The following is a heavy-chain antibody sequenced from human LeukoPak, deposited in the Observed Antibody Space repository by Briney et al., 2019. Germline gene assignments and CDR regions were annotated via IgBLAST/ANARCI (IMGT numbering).Heavy chain of an antibody. CDR2: INSDGSIT. CDR1: GFTFSSYW. Sequence: GGSLRLSCAASGFTFSSYWMHWVRQAPGKGLMWVSHINSDGSITNYADSVKGRFTISRDNAKSTLYLQMNSLRAEDTAVYYCAREVAVAGTYYYGMDVWGQGTTVTVSS. V-gene: IGHV3-74*01. CDR3: AREVAVAGTYYYGMDV. D-gene: IGHD6-19*01. J-gene: IGHJ6*02.